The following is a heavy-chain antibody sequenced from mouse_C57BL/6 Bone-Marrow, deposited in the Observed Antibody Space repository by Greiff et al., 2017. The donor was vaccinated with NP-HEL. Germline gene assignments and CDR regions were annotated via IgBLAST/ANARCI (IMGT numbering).Heavy chain of an antibody. CDR2: IYPGSGNT. CDR3: AISLRGRGY. CDR1: GYTFTDYY. Sequence: VQLQESGAELVRPGASVKLSCKASGYTFTDYYINWVKQRPGQGLEWIARIYPGSGNTYYNEKFKGKATLTAEKSSSTAYMQLSSLTSEDSAVYVCAISLRGRGYWGQGTTLTVSS. D-gene: IGHD1-1*01. J-gene: IGHJ2*01. V-gene: IGHV1-76*01.